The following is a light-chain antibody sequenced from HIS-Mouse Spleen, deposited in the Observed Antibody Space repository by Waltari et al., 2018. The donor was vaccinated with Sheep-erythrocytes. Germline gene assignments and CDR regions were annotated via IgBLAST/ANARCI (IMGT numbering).Light chain of an antibody. V-gene: IGLV3-1*01. J-gene: IGLJ2*01. Sequence: SYELTQPPSVSVSPGQTASITCSGDKLGDKYACWYQQKPGQSPVLVIYQDSKRPSVIPERFSGSNSGSTATLAISGTQAMDEADYYCQAWDSSTAVFGGGTKLTVL. CDR3: QAWDSSTAV. CDR2: QDS. CDR1: KLGDKY.